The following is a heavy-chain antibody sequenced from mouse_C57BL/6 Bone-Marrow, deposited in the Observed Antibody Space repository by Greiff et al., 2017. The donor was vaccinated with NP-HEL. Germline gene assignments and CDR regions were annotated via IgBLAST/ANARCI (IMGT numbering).Heavy chain of an antibody. V-gene: IGHV1-81*01. Sequence: VQLQQSGAELARPGASVKLSCKASGYTFTSYGISWVKQRTGQGLEWIGEIYPRSGNTYYNEKFKGKATLTADKSSSTAYMELRSLTSEDSAVYFCARHDYDYDGYFDVWGTGTTVTVSS. CDR3: ARHDYDYDGYFDV. D-gene: IGHD2-4*01. CDR1: GYTFTSYG. J-gene: IGHJ1*03. CDR2: IYPRSGNT.